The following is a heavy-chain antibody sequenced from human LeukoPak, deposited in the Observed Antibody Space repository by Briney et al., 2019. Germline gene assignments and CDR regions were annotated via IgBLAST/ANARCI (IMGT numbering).Heavy chain of an antibody. CDR2: IYYSGDT. CDR1: GGSISSTGYY. D-gene: IGHD6-13*01. V-gene: IGHV4-39*01. Sequence: SETLSLTCTVAGGSISSTGYYWGWIRQPPGKGLEWIGSIYYSGDTYYNPSLKSRVTISVDTSKNHFSLKLSSVTAADTAVYYCARWRGSSNLRLWGYFDFWGRDTLVTVSS. J-gene: IGHJ2*01. CDR3: ARWRGSSNLRLWGYFDF.